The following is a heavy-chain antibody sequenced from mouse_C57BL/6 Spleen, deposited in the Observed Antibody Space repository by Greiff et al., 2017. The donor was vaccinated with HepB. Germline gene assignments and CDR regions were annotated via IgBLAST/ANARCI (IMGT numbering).Heavy chain of an antibody. Sequence: VQLQQPGAELVKPGASVKLSCKASGYTFTSYWMQWVKQRPGQGLEWIGEIDPSDSYTNYNQKFKGKATLTVDTSSSTAYMQLSSLTSEDSAVYYCARNYGSSRAMDYWGQGTSVTVSS. CDR1: GYTFTSYW. V-gene: IGHV1-50*01. D-gene: IGHD1-1*01. CDR3: ARNYGSSRAMDY. CDR2: IDPSDSYT. J-gene: IGHJ4*01.